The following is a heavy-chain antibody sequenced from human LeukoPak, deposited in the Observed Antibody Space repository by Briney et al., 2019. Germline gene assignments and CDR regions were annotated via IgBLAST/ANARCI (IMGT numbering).Heavy chain of an antibody. J-gene: IGHJ3*02. CDR3: ARDYEGLGI. D-gene: IGHD3-3*01. Sequence: GGSLRLSCAASGVTFSNFAMSWVRQAPGKGLEWVSAISAGGGSTYYADSVKDRFTISRDNAKNTLYLQMNSLRAEDTAVYFCARDYEGLGIWGQGTMVTVSS. CDR2: ISAGGGST. CDR1: GVTFSNFA. V-gene: IGHV3-23*01.